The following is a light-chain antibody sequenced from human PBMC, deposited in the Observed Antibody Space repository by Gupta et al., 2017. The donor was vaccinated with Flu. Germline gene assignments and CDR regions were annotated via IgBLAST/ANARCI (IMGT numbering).Light chain of an antibody. CDR1: ESVRSSY. V-gene: IGKV3-20*01. Sequence: EVVLTQSPGTLSLSPGERATLSCRASESVRSSYIAWYQQKYGQSPRLLICGSSSRAPDIPDRFSGGGSGTHFTLTISRLEPEDFAVYYCQQYGISPITFGQGTRLEIK. J-gene: IGKJ5*01. CDR2: GSS. CDR3: QQYGISPIT.